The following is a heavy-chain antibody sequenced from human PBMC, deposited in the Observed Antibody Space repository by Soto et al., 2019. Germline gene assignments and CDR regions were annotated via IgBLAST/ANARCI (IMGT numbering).Heavy chain of an antibody. CDR2: ISGSGDRT. Sequence: QPGGSMRLSCEASGFTFGTYAMSWVRQAPGKGLEWVSGISGSGDRTHYADSVKGRFSISRDNSQNTLHLQMNSLRAEDTAVYYCAKASTYEYVWGSFRYYFDHWGQGALVTVSS. CDR1: GFTFGTYA. J-gene: IGHJ4*02. D-gene: IGHD3-16*02. V-gene: IGHV3-23*01. CDR3: AKASTYEYVWGSFRYYFDH.